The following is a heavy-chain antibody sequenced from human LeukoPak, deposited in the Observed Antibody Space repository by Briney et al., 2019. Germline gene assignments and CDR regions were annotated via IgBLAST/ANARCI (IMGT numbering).Heavy chain of an antibody. CDR3: ARGRGDTSAHPFFDYR. V-gene: IGHV3-64*01. D-gene: IGHD3/OR15-3a*01. CDR2: ISINGDNR. CDR1: GFTFTTYS. J-gene: IGHJ4*02. Sequence: PGGSLRLSCAASGFTFTTYSMHWVRQAPGKGLEYVSGISINGDNRYYANSVKGRFTISRDNSKNTVWLQMGSLRPEDTGVYFCARGRGDTSAHPFFDYRGGQGSLITVSS.